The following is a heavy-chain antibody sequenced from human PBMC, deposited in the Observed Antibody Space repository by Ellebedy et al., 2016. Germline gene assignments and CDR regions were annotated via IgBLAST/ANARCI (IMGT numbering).Heavy chain of an antibody. D-gene: IGHD4-17*01. CDR2: ISGAGYTT. J-gene: IGHJ4*02. CDR1: GFSFSNYF. CDR3: RQGHYADL. V-gene: IGHV3-23*01. Sequence: GESLKISXATSGFSFSNYFMTWILRAPGKGLEWVATISGAGYTTFFADSVKGRFTISRDSSKNSVYLRMNNLRVEDTAVYYCRQGHYADLWGQGTLVTVSS.